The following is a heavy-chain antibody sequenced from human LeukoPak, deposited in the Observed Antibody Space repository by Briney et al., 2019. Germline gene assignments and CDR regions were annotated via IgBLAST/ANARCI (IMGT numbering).Heavy chain of an antibody. D-gene: IGHD5-18*01. Sequence: GESLKISCEAFGYTFSTYWVGWVRQMPGKGLEWMGIIYPGDSDTRYSPSFQGQVTISADKSISTAYLQWSSLKASDTAMYYCARHVDKAMVFWFDPWAQGTLVTVSS. CDR1: GYTFSTYW. CDR2: IYPGDSDT. CDR3: ARHVDKAMVFWFDP. J-gene: IGHJ5*02. V-gene: IGHV5-51*01.